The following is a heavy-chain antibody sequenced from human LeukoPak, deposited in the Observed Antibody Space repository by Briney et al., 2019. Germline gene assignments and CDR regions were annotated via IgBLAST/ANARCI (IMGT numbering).Heavy chain of an antibody. CDR1: GFTFSSYA. Sequence: PGGSLRLSCAASGFTFSSYAMTWVRQAPGKGLEWVSTISDSGGSTYYADSVKGRFTISRDNSKNTLYLQMNSLRVEDTAVYYCAKDLVSAAAGTPFDYWGQGTLVTVSS. D-gene: IGHD6-13*01. J-gene: IGHJ4*02. CDR2: ISDSGGST. V-gene: IGHV3-23*01. CDR3: AKDLVSAAAGTPFDY.